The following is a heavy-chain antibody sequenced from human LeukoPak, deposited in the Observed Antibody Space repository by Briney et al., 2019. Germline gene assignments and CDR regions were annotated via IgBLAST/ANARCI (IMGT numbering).Heavy chain of an antibody. CDR1: GYTFTSYD. Sequence: GASVKVSCKASGYTFTSYDINWVRQATGQGLEWMGWMNPVSGNTGYAQKFQGRVTMTRNTSISTAYMELNSLRSEDTAVYYCARVTLPSSLYYDILTGPAPGAFDIWGQGTMVTVSS. D-gene: IGHD3-9*01. CDR3: ARVTLPSSLYYDILTGPAPGAFDI. J-gene: IGHJ3*02. V-gene: IGHV1-8*01. CDR2: MNPVSGNT.